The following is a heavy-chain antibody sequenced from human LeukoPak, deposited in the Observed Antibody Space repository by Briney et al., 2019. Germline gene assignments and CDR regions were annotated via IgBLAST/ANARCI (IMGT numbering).Heavy chain of an antibody. CDR3: ARDQAFGYSGYFPPGSSSGASYYFDY. J-gene: IGHJ4*02. CDR1: GGTFSSYA. CDR2: IIPIFGTA. D-gene: IGHD5-12*01. V-gene: IGHV1-69*13. Sequence: SVKVSCKASGGTFSSYAISWVRQAPGQGLEWMGGIIPIFGTANYAQKFQGRVTITADESTSTAYMELSSLRSEDTAVYYCARDQAFGYSGYFPPGSSSGASYYFDYWGQGTLVTVSS.